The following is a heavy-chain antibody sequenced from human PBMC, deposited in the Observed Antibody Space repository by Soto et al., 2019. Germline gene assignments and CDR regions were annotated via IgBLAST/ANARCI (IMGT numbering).Heavy chain of an antibody. Sequence: GASVKVSCKASGYTFTSYYMHWVRQAPGQGLEWMGIINPSGGSTSYAQKFQGRVTMTRDTSTSTVYMELSSLRSEDTAVYYCARDRGPGYYGSGSYYKGVDAFDIWGQGTMVTVSS. CDR1: GYTFTSYY. CDR2: INPSGGST. D-gene: IGHD3-10*01. CDR3: ARDRGPGYYGSGSYYKGVDAFDI. J-gene: IGHJ3*02. V-gene: IGHV1-46*01.